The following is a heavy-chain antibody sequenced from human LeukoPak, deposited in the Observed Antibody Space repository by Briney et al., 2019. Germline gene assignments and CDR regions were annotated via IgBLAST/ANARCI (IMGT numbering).Heavy chain of an antibody. CDR1: GFTFSSYA. CDR2: ISYDGSNK. V-gene: IGHV3-30-3*01. D-gene: IGHD3-3*01. CDR3: ARVPKTITIFGVPNNWFDP. Sequence: GGSLRLSCAASGFTFSSYAMHWLRQAPGKGLEWVAVISYDGSNKYYADSVKGRFTISRDNSKNTLYLQMNSLRAEDTAVYYCARVPKTITIFGVPNNWFDPWGQGTLVTVSS. J-gene: IGHJ5*02.